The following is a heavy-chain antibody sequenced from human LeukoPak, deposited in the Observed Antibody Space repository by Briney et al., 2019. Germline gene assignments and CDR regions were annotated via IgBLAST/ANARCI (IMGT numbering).Heavy chain of an antibody. CDR2: IAYDGSNK. CDR3: AKDWCFGICSVVGSTGSGYFDN. CDR1: GFTFSSYG. D-gene: IGHD1-26*01. Sequence: PGGSLRLSCAASGFTFSSYGMHWVRQAPGKGLEWVADIAYDGSNKYYADSVQGRFTISRDNSKNMLYLQMNSLRAEDTAVYYCAKDWCFGICSVVGSTGSGYFDNWGQGTLVTVSS. V-gene: IGHV3-30*18. J-gene: IGHJ4*02.